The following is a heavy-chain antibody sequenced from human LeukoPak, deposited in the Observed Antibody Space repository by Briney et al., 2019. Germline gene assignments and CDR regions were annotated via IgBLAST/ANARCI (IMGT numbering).Heavy chain of an antibody. CDR2: IYYSGST. D-gene: IGHD6-19*01. CDR1: GGSISSYY. Sequence: PSETLSLTCTVSGGSISSYYWSWIRQPPGKGLEWIGYIYYSGSTNYNPSLKSRVTISVDTSKNQFSLKLSSVTAADTAVYYCARVYSGWYFDYWGQGTLVTVSS. J-gene: IGHJ4*02. V-gene: IGHV4-59*01. CDR3: ARVYSGWYFDY.